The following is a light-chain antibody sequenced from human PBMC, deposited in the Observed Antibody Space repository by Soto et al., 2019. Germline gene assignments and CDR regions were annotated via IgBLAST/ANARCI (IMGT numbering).Light chain of an antibody. V-gene: IGLV1-47*01. CDR2: RDG. CDR3: AVWDQSLTGWV. Sequence: QSVLTQPPSASGTPGQSLTISCSGSSSNIGSHFVYWYQHLPGTAPNLLIFRDGQRPSGVPARFFGSKSGTSASLAITGLRSEDEADYYCAVWDQSLTGWVFGGGTKLTVL. J-gene: IGLJ3*02. CDR1: SSNIGSHF.